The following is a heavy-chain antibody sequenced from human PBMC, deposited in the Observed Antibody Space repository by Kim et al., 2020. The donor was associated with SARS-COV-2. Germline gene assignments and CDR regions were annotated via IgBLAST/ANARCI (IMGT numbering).Heavy chain of an antibody. D-gene: IGHD3-10*01. CDR2: ISYDGSNK. V-gene: IGHV3-30*18. J-gene: IGHJ6*01. Sequence: GGSLRLSCAASGFTFSSYGMHWVRQAPGKGLEWVAVISYDGSNKYYADSVKGRFTISRDNSKNTLYLQMNSLRADDTAVYYCAKGLRGSGSYYRSYYYYG. CDR1: GFTFSSYG. CDR3: AKGLRGSGSYYRSYYYYG.